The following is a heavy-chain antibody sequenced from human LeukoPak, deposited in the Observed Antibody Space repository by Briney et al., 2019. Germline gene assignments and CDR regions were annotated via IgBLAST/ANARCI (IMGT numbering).Heavy chain of an antibody. CDR1: GFTFTSSA. Sequence: SVKVSCKASGFTFTSSAVQWVRQARGQRLEWIGWIVVGSGNTNYAQKFQGWVTMTRDTSISTAYMELSRLRSDDTAVYYCARDQVKVRYFDWLSPDYYYYGMDVWGQGTTVTVSS. CDR2: IVVGSGNT. CDR3: ARDQVKVRYFDWLSPDYYYYGMDV. V-gene: IGHV1-58*01. D-gene: IGHD3-9*01. J-gene: IGHJ6*02.